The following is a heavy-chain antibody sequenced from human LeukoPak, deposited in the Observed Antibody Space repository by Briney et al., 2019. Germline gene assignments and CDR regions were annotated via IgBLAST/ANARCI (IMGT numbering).Heavy chain of an antibody. J-gene: IGHJ4*02. D-gene: IGHD2-15*01. CDR1: GYTFTGHY. CDR3: ARAELLGRMQEDY. V-gene: IGHV1-2*02. Sequence: ASVKVSCKASGYTFTGHYMHWVRQAPGQGLEWMGWINPNSGGTNYAQKFQGRVTMTRDTSISTAYMELSRLRSDDTAVYYCARAELLGRMQEDYWGQGTLVTVSS. CDR2: INPNSGGT.